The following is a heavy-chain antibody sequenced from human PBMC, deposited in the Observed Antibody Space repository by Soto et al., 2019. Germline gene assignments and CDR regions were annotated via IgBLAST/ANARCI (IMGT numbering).Heavy chain of an antibody. CDR2: IFSSGTT. J-gene: IGHJ6*02. CDR3: ARVPSPFDYYYAIDV. D-gene: IGHD3-16*01. V-gene: IGHV4-30-4*01. Sequence: SETLSLTCTVSGDSISSGNKYWSWIRQPPGKGLEWIGYIFSSGTTYYNPSLKSRLTMSLDTSQNQFSLKLNSVTDADTAVYYCARVPSPFDYYYAIDVWGQGTTVTVSS. CDR1: GDSISSGNKY.